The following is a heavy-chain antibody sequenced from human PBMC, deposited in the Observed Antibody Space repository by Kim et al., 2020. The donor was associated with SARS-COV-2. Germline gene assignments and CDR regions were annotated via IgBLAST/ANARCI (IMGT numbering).Heavy chain of an antibody. V-gene: IGHV3-74*01. CDR2: VGHDGSAT. Sequence: GGSLRLSCAASGFTFTNHWMHWVRQAPGEGLVWVSRVGHDGSATGYADSVKGRFTISRDNAKNTLYLQMNSLKPEDTAVYYCARVSGGAFDIWGQGTMVTVSS. CDR1: GFTFTNHW. D-gene: IGHD6-19*01. CDR3: ARVSGGAFDI. J-gene: IGHJ3*02.